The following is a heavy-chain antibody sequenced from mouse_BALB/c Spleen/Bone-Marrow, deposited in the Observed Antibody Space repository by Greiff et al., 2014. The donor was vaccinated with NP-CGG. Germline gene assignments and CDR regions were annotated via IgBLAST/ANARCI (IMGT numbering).Heavy chain of an antibody. Sequence: VQLKESGGGLVKPGGSLKLSCAASGFTFSDYYMYWVRQTPEKRLEWVATISDGGTYTFYPDSVKGRFTISRDNAKNNLYLQMSSLQSEDTAIDYCTRSGKRYGAMDYWGQGTSVTVSS. CDR1: GFTFSDYY. V-gene: IGHV5-4*02. D-gene: IGHD2-10*02. CDR3: TRSGKRYGAMDY. J-gene: IGHJ4*01. CDR2: ISDGGTYT.